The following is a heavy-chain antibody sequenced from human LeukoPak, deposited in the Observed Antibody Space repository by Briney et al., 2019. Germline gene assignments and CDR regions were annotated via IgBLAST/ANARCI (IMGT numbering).Heavy chain of an antibody. CDR2: IYSGGST. V-gene: IGHV3-66*01. D-gene: IGHD1-26*01. Sequence: GGSLRLSCAASGFTVSSNYMSWVRQAPGKGLEWVSVIYSGGSTYYADSVKGRFTISRDNSKNTLYLQMNSLRAEDTAVYYCAREGELRGVYYFDYWGQGTLVTVSS. CDR1: GFTVSSNY. CDR3: AREGELRGVYYFDY. J-gene: IGHJ4*02.